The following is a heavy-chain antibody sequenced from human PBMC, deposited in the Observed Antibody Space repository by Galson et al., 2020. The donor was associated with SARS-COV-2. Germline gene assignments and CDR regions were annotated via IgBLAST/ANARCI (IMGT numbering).Heavy chain of an antibody. CDR2: IKGDGTQT. CDR3: ARWTELRQLD. D-gene: IGHD1-7*01. J-gene: IGHJ4*02. V-gene: IGHV3-7*03. Sequence: GGSLRLSCAASGFTFRNYWMTWVRQAPGKGLEWVANIKGDGTQTHYLDSVKGRLTISRDNAKNSLYLQMNSLRVEDTAVYYCARWTELRQLDWGQGTLVTVSS. CDR1: GFTFRNYW.